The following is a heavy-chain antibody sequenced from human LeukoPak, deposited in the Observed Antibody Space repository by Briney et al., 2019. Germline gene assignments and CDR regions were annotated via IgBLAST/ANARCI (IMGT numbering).Heavy chain of an antibody. CDR3: ARESRGLLLWFGELSASDWYFDL. D-gene: IGHD3-10*01. Sequence: PSETLSLTCAVYGGSFSGYYWRWLRQPPGKGLEWIGEINHSGSTNYNPSLKSRVTISVDTSKNQFSLKLSSVTAADTAVYYCARESRGLLLWFGELSASDWYFDLWGRGTLVTVSA. V-gene: IGHV4-34*01. CDR1: GGSFSGYY. J-gene: IGHJ2*01. CDR2: INHSGST.